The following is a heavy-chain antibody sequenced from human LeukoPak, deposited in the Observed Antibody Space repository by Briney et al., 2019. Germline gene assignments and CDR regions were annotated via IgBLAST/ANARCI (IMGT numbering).Heavy chain of an antibody. D-gene: IGHD2-2*01. J-gene: IGHJ6*03. V-gene: IGHV4-4*07. CDR3: ATSPAAAIFYYYYYMDV. CDR2: IYTSGST. Sequence: TSETLSLTCTVSGGSISSYYWSWIRQPAGKGLEWIGRIYTSGSTNYNPSLKSRVTMSVDTSKNQFSLKLSSVTAADTAVYYCATSPAAAIFYYYYYMDVWGKGTTVTVSS. CDR1: GGSISSYY.